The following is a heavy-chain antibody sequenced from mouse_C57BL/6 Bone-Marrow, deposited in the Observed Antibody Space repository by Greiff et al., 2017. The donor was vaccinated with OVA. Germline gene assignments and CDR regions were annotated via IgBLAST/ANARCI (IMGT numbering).Heavy chain of an antibody. J-gene: IGHJ1*03. D-gene: IGHD2-3*01. V-gene: IGHV14-4*01. CDR1: GFNIKDDY. Sequence: VQLQQSGAELVRPGASVKLSCTASGFNIKDDYMHWVKQRPEQGLEWIGWIDPENGDTEYASKFQGKATITADPSSNTAYLQLSSLTSVDTAVYYCTAYDVYYDWYFDVWGTGTTVTVSS. CDR3: TAYDVYYDWYFDV. CDR2: IDPENGDT.